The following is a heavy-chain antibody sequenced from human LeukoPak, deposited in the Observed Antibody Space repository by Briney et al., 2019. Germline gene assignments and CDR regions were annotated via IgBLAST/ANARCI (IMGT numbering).Heavy chain of an antibody. V-gene: IGHV1-2*02. CDR2: INPNSGGT. CDR1: GYTFTGYY. Sequence: GASVKVSCKASGYTFTGYYMHWVRQAPGQGLEWMGWINPNSGGTNYVQKFQGRVTMTRDTSISTAYMELSRLRSDDTAVYYCARDGIAAAGISGAYYMDVWGKGTTVTISS. J-gene: IGHJ6*03. D-gene: IGHD6-13*01. CDR3: ARDGIAAAGISGAYYMDV.